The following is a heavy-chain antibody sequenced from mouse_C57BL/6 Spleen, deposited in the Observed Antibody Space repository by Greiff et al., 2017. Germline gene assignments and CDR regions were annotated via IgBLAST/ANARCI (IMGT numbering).Heavy chain of an antibody. V-gene: IGHV6-6*01. CDR3: TRSLLFYYGSSFDY. J-gene: IGHJ2*01. CDR2: IRNKANNHAT. D-gene: IGHD1-1*01. Sequence: EVKLEESGGGLVQPGGSMKLSCAASGFTFSDAWMDWVRQSPEKGLEWVAEIRNKANNHATYYAESVKGRFTISRDDSKSSVYLQMNSLRAEDTGIYYCTRSLLFYYGSSFDYWGQGTTLTVSS. CDR1: GFTFSDAW.